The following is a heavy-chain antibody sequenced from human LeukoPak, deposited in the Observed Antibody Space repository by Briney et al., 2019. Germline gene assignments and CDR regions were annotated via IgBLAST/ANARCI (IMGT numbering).Heavy chain of an antibody. CDR2: ISSSSRSK. CDR3: ASQSSGSSTRAPDF. J-gene: IGHJ4*02. Sequence: PGGSLRLSCETSGVTFSSCGLNWLRQAPGKGLEWLSYISSSSRSKYYADSVKGRFIVSRDNAKNSLYLQMDSLRAEDTALYYCASQSSGSSTRAPDFWGQGTLVTVSS. V-gene: IGHV3-48*04. D-gene: IGHD1-26*01. CDR1: GVTFSSCG.